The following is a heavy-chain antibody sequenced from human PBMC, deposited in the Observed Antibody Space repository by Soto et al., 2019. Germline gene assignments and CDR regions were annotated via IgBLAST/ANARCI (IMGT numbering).Heavy chain of an antibody. Sequence: PGGSLRLSCAASGFTFSNAWMNWVRQAPGKGLEWVGRIKSKTDGGTTDYAAPVKGRFTISRDDSKNTLYLQMNSLKTEDTAVYYCTTESNYYGSGSLDYWGQGTLVTVSS. V-gene: IGHV3-15*07. CDR1: GFTFSNAW. CDR3: TTESNYYGSGSLDY. J-gene: IGHJ4*02. CDR2: IKSKTDGGTT. D-gene: IGHD3-10*01.